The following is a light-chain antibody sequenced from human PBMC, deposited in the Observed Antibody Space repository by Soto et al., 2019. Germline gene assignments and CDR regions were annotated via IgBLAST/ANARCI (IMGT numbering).Light chain of an antibody. CDR3: QHYYNWPLR. Sequence: EIVMTQSPATLSVSPGERATLSCRASQSVSSNLAWYQHKPGQAPRLLIYAASTRATGVPARFSGSVSGTEFTLTISSLQSEDFAVYYCQHYYNWPLRFGQGTKVEIK. J-gene: IGKJ1*01. CDR2: AAS. V-gene: IGKV3-15*01. CDR1: QSVSSN.